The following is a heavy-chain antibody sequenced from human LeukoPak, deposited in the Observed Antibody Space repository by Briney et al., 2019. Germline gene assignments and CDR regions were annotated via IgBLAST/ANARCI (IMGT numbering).Heavy chain of an antibody. V-gene: IGHV4-4*07. CDR1: GGSISSYY. CDR2: IYTSGST. Sequence: PSETLSLTCTVSGGSISSYYWSWIRQPAGKGLEWIGRIYTSGSTNYNPSLKSRVTMSVDTSKNQFSLKLSSVTAADTAVYYCARDAAYCSSTSCYSYTFDYWGQGTLVTVSS. J-gene: IGHJ4*02. CDR3: ARDAAYCSSTSCYSYTFDY. D-gene: IGHD2-2*01.